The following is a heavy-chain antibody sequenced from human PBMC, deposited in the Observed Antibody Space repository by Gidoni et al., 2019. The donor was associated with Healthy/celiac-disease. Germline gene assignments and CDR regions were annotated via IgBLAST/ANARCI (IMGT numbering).Heavy chain of an antibody. CDR2: MSSSSSYI. V-gene: IGHV3-21*01. CDR1: GFPFSSYS. CDR3: ARVGSSGWVDY. Sequence: EVQLVESGGGLVTPGGSLRLSCAASGFPFSSYSMNWVRQAPGKGLEWVSSMSSSSSYIYYADSVKGRFTISRDNAKNSLYLQMNSLRAEDTAVYYCARVGSSGWVDYWGQGTLVTVSS. D-gene: IGHD6-19*01. J-gene: IGHJ4*02.